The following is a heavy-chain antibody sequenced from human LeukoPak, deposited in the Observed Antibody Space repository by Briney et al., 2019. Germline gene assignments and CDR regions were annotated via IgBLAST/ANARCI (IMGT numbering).Heavy chain of an antibody. D-gene: IGHD6-19*01. V-gene: IGHV1-69*05. J-gene: IGHJ4*02. CDR3: ARGNWDSSGWYYDY. CDR1: GGTFSSYA. CDR2: IISIFGTA. Sequence: ASVKVSCKASGGTFSSYAIRWVRQAPGQGLEWMGRIISIFGTANYAQKFQGRVTITTDESTNTAYMELSSLRSEDTAVYYCARGNWDSSGWYYDYWGQGTLVTVSS.